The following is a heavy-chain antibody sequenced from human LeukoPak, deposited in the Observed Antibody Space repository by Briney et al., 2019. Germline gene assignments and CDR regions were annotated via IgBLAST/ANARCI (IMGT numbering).Heavy chain of an antibody. J-gene: IGHJ5*02. D-gene: IGHD3-9*01. CDR3: ATEFYDFLSGESWFDP. CDR2: IDYSGRT. V-gene: IGHV4-39*07. Sequence: SETLSLTCSVSGDSIDSVSYYWGWIRQAPGKGPEWIASIDYSGRTFYNPSLRSRVTISVDTSNNDFSLNLTSVTAADTAVYYCATEFYDFLSGESWFDPWGQGALVTVS. CDR1: GDSIDSVSYY.